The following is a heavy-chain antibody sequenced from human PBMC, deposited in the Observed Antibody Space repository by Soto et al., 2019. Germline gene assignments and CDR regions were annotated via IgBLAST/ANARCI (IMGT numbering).Heavy chain of an antibody. CDR2: IIPLFGTA. CDR3: ARDGGRHSGGIDY. Sequence: QVQLVQSGAEVKKPGSSVKVSCKASGGTFSSYSINWVRQAPGQGLEWMGEIIPLFGTANYAQKFPGRVTIPADESTSTAYMELSSLRSEDTAVYYCARDGGRHSGGIDYWGQGTLVTVSS. V-gene: IGHV1-69*01. CDR1: GGTFSSYS. J-gene: IGHJ4*02. D-gene: IGHD1-26*01.